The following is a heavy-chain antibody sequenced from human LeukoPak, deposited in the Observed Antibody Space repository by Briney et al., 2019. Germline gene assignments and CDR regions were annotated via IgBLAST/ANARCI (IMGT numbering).Heavy chain of an antibody. CDR3: ARGEGIAVAGVDY. J-gene: IGHJ4*02. D-gene: IGHD6-19*01. CDR1: GGSISSSSYY. Sequence: SETLSLTCTVSGGSISSSSYYWGWIRQPPGKGLEWIGSIYYSGSTYYNPSLKSRVTISVDRSKNQFSLKLSSVTAADTAVYYCARGEGIAVAGVDYWGQGTLVTVSS. V-gene: IGHV4-39*07. CDR2: IYYSGST.